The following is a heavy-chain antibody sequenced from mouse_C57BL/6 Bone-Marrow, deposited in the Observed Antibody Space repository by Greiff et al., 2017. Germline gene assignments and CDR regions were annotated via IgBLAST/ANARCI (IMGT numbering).Heavy chain of an antibody. D-gene: IGHD2-10*01. Sequence: VQLQQSGPELVKPGASVKISCKASGYTFTDYYMNWVKQSHGKSLEWIGDINPNNGGTSYNQKFKGKATLTVDKSSSTAYMELRSLTSEDSAVYYCARWSLLYFDYWGQGTTLTVSS. CDR3: ARWSLLYFDY. CDR1: GYTFTDYY. J-gene: IGHJ2*01. CDR2: INPNNGGT. V-gene: IGHV1-26*01.